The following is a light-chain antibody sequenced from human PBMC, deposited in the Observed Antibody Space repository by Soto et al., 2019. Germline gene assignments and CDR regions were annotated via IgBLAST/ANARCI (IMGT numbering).Light chain of an antibody. Sequence: QSVLTQPASVSGSPGQSITISCTGSSSDVGGYNYVSWYQQHPGKAPKLMIYDVTNRPSGVSSRFSGSKSGNTASLTISGLQAEDEDEYYCMSYTRNSTLVFGGGAKLTVL. CDR1: SSDVGGYNY. CDR2: DVT. J-gene: IGLJ2*01. CDR3: MSYTRNSTLV. V-gene: IGLV2-14*03.